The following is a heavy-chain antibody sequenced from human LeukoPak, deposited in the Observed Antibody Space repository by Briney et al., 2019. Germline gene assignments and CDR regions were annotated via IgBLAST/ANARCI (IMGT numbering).Heavy chain of an antibody. D-gene: IGHD1-26*01. CDR1: GFTFSNAW. CDR2: IKSKTDGGTT. V-gene: IGHV3-15*01. CDR3: TTRVGGSHFDY. J-gene: IGHJ4*02. Sequence: GGSLRLSCAASGFTFSNAWMSWVRQAPGKGLEWVGRIKSKTDGGTTDYAAPVKGRFTISRDDSKNTLYLQMNSLETEDTAVYYCTTRVGGSHFDYWGQGTLVTVSS.